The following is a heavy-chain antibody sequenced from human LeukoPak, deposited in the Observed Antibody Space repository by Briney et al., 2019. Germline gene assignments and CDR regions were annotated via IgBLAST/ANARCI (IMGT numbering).Heavy chain of an antibody. D-gene: IGHD3-22*01. CDR1: GFTFSSYA. CDR3: ARDPDYYDSSGFSY. V-gene: IGHV3-21*01. Sequence: PGGSLRLFCAASGFTFSSYAMSWVRQAPGKGLEWVSAISSSSSYIYYADSVKGRFTISRDNAKNSLYLQMNSLRAEDTAVYYCARDPDYYDSSGFSYWGQGTLVTVSS. J-gene: IGHJ4*02. CDR2: ISSSSSYI.